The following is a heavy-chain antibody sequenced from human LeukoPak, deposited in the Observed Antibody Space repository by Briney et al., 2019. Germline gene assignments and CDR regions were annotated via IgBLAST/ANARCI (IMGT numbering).Heavy chain of an antibody. Sequence: GGSLRLSCAASGFTFSSYGMHWVRQAPGKGLEWVAVIWYDGSNKYYADSVKGRFTISRDNSKNTLYLQMNSLRAEDTAVYYCARDPGRYCSSTSCLNWFDPWGQGTLVTVSS. V-gene: IGHV3-33*01. D-gene: IGHD2-2*01. CDR2: IWYDGSNK. J-gene: IGHJ5*02. CDR1: GFTFSSYG. CDR3: ARDPGRYCSSTSCLNWFDP.